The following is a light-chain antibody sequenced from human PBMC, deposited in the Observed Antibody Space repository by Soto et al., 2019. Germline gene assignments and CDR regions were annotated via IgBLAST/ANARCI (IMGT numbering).Light chain of an antibody. Sequence: DLQMTQSPSSLSASVGDRVTITCRASQSISTYLNWYQQKPGKAPNLLIYAASSLQSGVPSRFSGSGSGTDFTLTISSVQPDDFATYYCQQSYSILYTFGQGTRLDIK. CDR3: QQSYSILYT. V-gene: IGKV1-39*01. CDR2: AAS. J-gene: IGKJ2*01. CDR1: QSISTY.